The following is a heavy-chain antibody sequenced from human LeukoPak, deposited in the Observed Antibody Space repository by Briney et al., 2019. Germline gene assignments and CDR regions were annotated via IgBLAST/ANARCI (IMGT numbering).Heavy chain of an antibody. Sequence: GGSLRLSCAASGFTFSSYGMHWVRQAPGKGLEWVAFIRYDGSNKYYADSVKGRFTISRDNSKNTLYLQMNSLRAEDTAVYYCAKFSSSYDILTGYYRDDDYWGQGTLVTVSS. CDR1: GFTFSSYG. CDR3: AKFSSSYDILTGYYRDDDY. CDR2: IRYDGSNK. J-gene: IGHJ4*02. V-gene: IGHV3-30*02. D-gene: IGHD3-9*01.